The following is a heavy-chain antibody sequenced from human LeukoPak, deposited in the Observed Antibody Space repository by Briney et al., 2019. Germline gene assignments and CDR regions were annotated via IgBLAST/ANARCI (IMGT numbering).Heavy chain of an antibody. J-gene: IGHJ4*02. V-gene: IGHV1-69*13. CDR1: GGTFSSYA. CDR3: ARGRNTKSAAAPVDY. D-gene: IGHD6-13*01. CDR2: IIPIFGTA. Sequence: ASVKVSCKAPGGTFSSYAFIWVRQAPGQGLEWMGGIIPIFGTANYAQKFQGRVTITADESTSTAYMELSSLRSEDTAVYYCARGRNTKSAAAPVDYWGQGTLVTVSS.